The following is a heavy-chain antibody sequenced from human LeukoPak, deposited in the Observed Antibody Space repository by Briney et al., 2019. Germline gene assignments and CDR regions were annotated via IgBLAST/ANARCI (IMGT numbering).Heavy chain of an antibody. CDR2: INSKSGGT. J-gene: IGHJ3*02. CDR1: GHTFSSYA. Sequence: ASVKLFCRASGHTFSSYAISWVRQAPGQGLEWMGWINSKSGGTNYAQKFQGRVTMTRDTSITTAYMELSRLRSDDTAVYYCANSGGEEDDAFDIWGQGTMVTVSS. D-gene: IGHD2-15*01. V-gene: IGHV1-2*02. CDR3: ANSGGEEDDAFDI.